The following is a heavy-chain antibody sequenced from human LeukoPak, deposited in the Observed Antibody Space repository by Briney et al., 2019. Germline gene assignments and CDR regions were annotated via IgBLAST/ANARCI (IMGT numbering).Heavy chain of an antibody. D-gene: IGHD3-3*01. CDR2: IYYSGST. Sequence: SETLSLTCTVSGGSIRSTSYYWGWIRQPPGKGLEWIGSIYYSGSTYYNPSLKSRVTISVDTSKNQFSLKLSSVTAADTAVYYCGRLFYDFWSGHYYYCMDVWGKGTTVTVSS. V-gene: IGHV4-39*01. J-gene: IGHJ6*03. CDR1: GGSIRSTSYY. CDR3: GRLFYDFWSGHYYYCMDV.